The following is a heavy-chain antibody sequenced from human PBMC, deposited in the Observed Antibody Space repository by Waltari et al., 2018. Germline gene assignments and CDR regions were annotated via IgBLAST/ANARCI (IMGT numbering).Heavy chain of an antibody. CDR2: RWYDGSNK. V-gene: IGHV3-33*01. CDR3: ARAFNWGADY. J-gene: IGHJ4*02. Sequence: QVQLVESGGGVVQPGRSLRLSCAASGFTFSHYGIHWFRQAPGKGLEWVGVRWYDGSNKYYADSVRGRFIISRDNSKNTLYLQMNSLRAEDTAVYYCARAFNWGADYWGQGTLVTVSS. D-gene: IGHD7-27*01. CDR1: GFTFSHYG.